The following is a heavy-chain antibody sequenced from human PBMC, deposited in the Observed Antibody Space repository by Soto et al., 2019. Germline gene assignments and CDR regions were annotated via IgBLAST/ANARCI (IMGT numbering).Heavy chain of an antibody. CDR2: ISSSRSTT. V-gene: IGHV3-48*02. CDR3: ARDAGSWGY. J-gene: IGHJ4*02. CDR1: GFTFTTYS. D-gene: IGHD3-10*01. Sequence: EVQLVESGGGLVQPGGSLRLSCAASGFTFTTYSMNWVRQAPGKGLEWVSYISSSRSTTYYADSVTGRFTIARDNAKNALYLQMNSLRDEDTAVYYCARDAGSWGYWGQGTLVTVSS.